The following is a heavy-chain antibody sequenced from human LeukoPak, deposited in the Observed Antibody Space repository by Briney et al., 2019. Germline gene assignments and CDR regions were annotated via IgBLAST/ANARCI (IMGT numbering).Heavy chain of an antibody. CDR1: GFSLSTSGMC. CDR3: ARMSIAAANDAFDI. Sequence: GSGPTLVNPTRTLTLTCTFSGFSLSTSGMCVSWIRQPPGKALEWLARIDWHDGKYYSTSLKTRLTISKDTSKNQVVLTMTNMDPVDTATYYCARMSIAAANDAFDIWGQGTMVTVSS. J-gene: IGHJ3*02. D-gene: IGHD6-13*01. V-gene: IGHV2-70*11. CDR2: IDWHDGK.